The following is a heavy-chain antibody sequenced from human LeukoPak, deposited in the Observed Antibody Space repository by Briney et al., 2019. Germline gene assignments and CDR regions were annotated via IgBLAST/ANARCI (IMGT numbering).Heavy chain of an antibody. D-gene: IGHD7-27*01. CDR3: ARGPPNWGYDY. V-gene: IGHV1-69*13. J-gene: IGHJ4*02. CDR2: IIPIFGTA. CDR1: GGTFISYA. Sequence: SVKVSCKASGGTFISYAISWVRQAPGQGLEWMGGIIPIFGTANYAQKFQGRVTITADESTSTAYMELRSLRSDDTAVYYCARGPPNWGYDYWGPGTLVTVSS.